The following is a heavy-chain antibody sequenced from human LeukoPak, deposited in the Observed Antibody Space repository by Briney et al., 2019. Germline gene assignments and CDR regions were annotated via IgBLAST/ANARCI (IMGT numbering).Heavy chain of an antibody. J-gene: IGHJ3*02. Sequence: GGPLRLSCAASGFTFSSYWMSWVRQAPGKGLEWVANIKQDGSEKYYVDSEKGRFTISRDNAKNSLYLQMNSLRAEDTAVYYCARDHRGVDAFDIWGQGTMVTVSS. D-gene: IGHD3-10*01. V-gene: IGHV3-7*01. CDR2: IKQDGSEK. CDR3: ARDHRGVDAFDI. CDR1: GFTFSSYW.